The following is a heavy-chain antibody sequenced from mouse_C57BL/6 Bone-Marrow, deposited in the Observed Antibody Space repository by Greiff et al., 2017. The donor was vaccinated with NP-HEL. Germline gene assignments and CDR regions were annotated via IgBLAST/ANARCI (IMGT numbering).Heavy chain of an antibody. V-gene: IGHV1-82*01. Sequence: VHLVESGPELVKPGASVKISCKASGYAFSSSWMNWVKQRPGKGLEWIGRIYPGDGDTNYNGKFKGKATLTADKSSSTAYMQLGSLTSEDSAVYFCAYSNYVGDFDVWGTGTTVTVSS. CDR2: IYPGDGDT. D-gene: IGHD2-5*01. J-gene: IGHJ1*03. CDR3: AYSNYVGDFDV. CDR1: GYAFSSSW.